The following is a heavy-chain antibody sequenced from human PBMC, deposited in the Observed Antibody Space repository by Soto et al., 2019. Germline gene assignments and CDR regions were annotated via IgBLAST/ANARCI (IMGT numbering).Heavy chain of an antibody. D-gene: IGHD3-22*01. CDR1: GGSISSSSYF. V-gene: IGHV4-39*01. J-gene: IGHJ5*02. Sequence: SETLSLTCTVSGGSISSSSYFWGWIRQPPGKGLEWIGSMYYSGTTYYNPSLKSRVTISVDTSKNQFSLKLSSVTAADTAVYYHASHGESAYHYLNWFDPWGQGTLVTVSS. CDR3: ASHGESAYHYLNWFDP. CDR2: MYYSGTT.